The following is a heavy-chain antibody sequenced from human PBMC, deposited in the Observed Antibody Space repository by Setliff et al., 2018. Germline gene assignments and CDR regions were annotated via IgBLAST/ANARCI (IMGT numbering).Heavy chain of an antibody. CDR3: ARGRNVAARLLDS. Sequence: TLSLTCAAYGGTFSDYYWTWIRQLPGKGLEWVGEINHRGSTNYNPSLKSRVTISVDTSKDQFSLKLISMTAADTAVYYCARGRNVAARLLDSWGQGTLVTVSS. CDR1: GGTFSDYY. CDR2: INHRGST. V-gene: IGHV4-34*01. D-gene: IGHD6-6*01. J-gene: IGHJ4*02.